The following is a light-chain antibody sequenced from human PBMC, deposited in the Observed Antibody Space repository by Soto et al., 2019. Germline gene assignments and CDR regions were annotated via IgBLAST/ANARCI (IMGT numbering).Light chain of an antibody. V-gene: IGKV1-6*01. J-gene: IGKJ1*01. CDR1: QTISTW. Sequence: IQVTQSPSTLSASVGDRVTITCRASQTISTWMAWYQQKPGKAPKLLIFAAFNLQSGVPSRFSGGGSGTHFTLTISSLQPDDFASYFCLQYYNFSWTFGQGTKVDIK. CDR3: LQYYNFSWT. CDR2: AAF.